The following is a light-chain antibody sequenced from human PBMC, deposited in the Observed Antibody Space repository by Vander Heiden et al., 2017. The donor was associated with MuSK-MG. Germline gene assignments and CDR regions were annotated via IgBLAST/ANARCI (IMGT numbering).Light chain of an antibody. Sequence: DIQMTPSPSTLSASVGDSVTITCRASQSISSWLAWYQQKPGKAPKLLIYDASSLESGVPSRCSGSGSGTEFTLTISSRQPDDFATYYCQQYNSYSPETFGQGTKVEIK. V-gene: IGKV1-5*01. CDR3: QQYNSYSPET. J-gene: IGKJ1*01. CDR2: DAS. CDR1: QSISSW.